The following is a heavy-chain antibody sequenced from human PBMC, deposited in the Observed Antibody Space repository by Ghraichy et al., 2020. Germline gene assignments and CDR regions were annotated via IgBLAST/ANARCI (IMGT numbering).Heavy chain of an antibody. J-gene: IGHJ3*02. V-gene: IGHV5-51*01. Sequence: GESLNISCKGSGYSFTSYWIGWVRQMPGKGLEWMGIIYPGDSDTRYSPSFQGQVTISADKSISTAYLQWSSLKASDTAMYYCGRLMIRDFWSGRGDAFDIWGQGTMVTVSS. D-gene: IGHD3-3*01. CDR3: GRLMIRDFWSGRGDAFDI. CDR1: GYSFTSYW. CDR2: IYPGDSDT.